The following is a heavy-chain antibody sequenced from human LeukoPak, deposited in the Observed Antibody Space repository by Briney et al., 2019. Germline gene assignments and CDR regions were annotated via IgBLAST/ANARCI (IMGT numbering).Heavy chain of an antibody. D-gene: IGHD3-22*01. CDR1: GFTFRSYA. CDR2: ISGSGSST. CDR3: AKGREPYYDSSAIDY. Sequence: PGGSLRLSRAASGFTFRSYAMSWVRQAPGKGLEWVSGISGSGSSTYYADSVKGRFTISRDNSKNTLYLQVNSLRAEDTAVYYCAKGREPYYDSSAIDYWGQGTLVTVSS. V-gene: IGHV3-23*01. J-gene: IGHJ4*02.